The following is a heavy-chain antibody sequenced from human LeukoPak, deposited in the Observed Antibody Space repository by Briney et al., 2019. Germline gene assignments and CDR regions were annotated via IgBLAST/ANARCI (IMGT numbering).Heavy chain of an antibody. J-gene: IGHJ4*02. Sequence: KAGGSLRLSCAASGFTFSSYTMHWIRQAPGKGLEWVSSINGSNSYIFYADSVKGRFTVSRDNAKDSLYLQMNSLRAEDTAVYYCARALTTLTYEGYWGQGTLVTVSS. CDR3: ARALTTLTYEGY. CDR1: GFTFSSYT. V-gene: IGHV3-21*01. D-gene: IGHD1-1*01. CDR2: INGSNSYI.